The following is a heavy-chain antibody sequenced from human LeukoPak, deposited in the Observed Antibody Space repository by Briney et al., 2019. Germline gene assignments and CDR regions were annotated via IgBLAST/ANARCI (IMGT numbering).Heavy chain of an antibody. CDR1: GFTFSSYG. Sequence: GGSLRLSCAASGFTFSSYGIHWVRRAPGKGLEWGAYIRYDGSNKYYADSVKGRFTISRDNSKNTLSLQMNSLRAEDTAVYYCAKDRGMTTIRAYYFDYWGQGTLVTVSS. CDR2: IRYDGSNK. V-gene: IGHV3-30*02. J-gene: IGHJ4*02. D-gene: IGHD5-24*01. CDR3: AKDRGMTTIRAYYFDY.